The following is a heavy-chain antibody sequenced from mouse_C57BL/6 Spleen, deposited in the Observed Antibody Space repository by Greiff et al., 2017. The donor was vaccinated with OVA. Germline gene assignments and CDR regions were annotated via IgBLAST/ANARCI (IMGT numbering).Heavy chain of an antibody. Sequence: QVQLKESDAELVKPGASVKISCKVSGYTFTDHTIHWMKQRPEQGLEWIGYIYPRDGSTKYNEKFKGKATLTADKSSSTAYMQLNSLTSEDSAVYFCARPIYDGYYGYAMDYWGQGTSVTVSS. CDR1: GYTFTDHT. D-gene: IGHD2-3*01. V-gene: IGHV1-78*01. CDR2: IYPRDGST. J-gene: IGHJ4*01. CDR3: ARPIYDGYYGYAMDY.